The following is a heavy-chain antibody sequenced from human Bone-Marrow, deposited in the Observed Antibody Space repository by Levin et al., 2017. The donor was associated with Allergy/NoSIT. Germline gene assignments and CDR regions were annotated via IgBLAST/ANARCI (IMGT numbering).Heavy chain of an antibody. V-gene: IGHV3-33*01. CDR2: IWYDGSNK. CDR3: ARGIGYSSSWPDY. Sequence: SCAASGFTFSSYGMHWVRQAPGKGLEWVAVIWYDGSNKYYADSVKGRFTISRDNSKNTLYLQMNSLRAEDTAVYYCARGIGYSSSWPDYWGQGTLVTVSS. J-gene: IGHJ4*02. CDR1: GFTFSSYG. D-gene: IGHD6-13*01.